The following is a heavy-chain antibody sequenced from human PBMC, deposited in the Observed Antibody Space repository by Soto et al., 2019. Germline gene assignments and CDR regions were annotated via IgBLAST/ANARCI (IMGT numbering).Heavy chain of an antibody. CDR1: GFTFSNYD. CDR2: ITPAGDT. V-gene: IGHV3-13*01. J-gene: IGHJ6*02. CDR3: ARELHGGSYGMHV. Sequence: EVQLVESGGGLVQPGGSLRLSCAASGFTFSNYDMHWVRQVTGKGLEWVSGITPAGDTYYPGSVQGRFTISREKAKNSFYLQMNSLSAGDAAVYYCARELHGGSYGMHVWGQETTVTVSS.